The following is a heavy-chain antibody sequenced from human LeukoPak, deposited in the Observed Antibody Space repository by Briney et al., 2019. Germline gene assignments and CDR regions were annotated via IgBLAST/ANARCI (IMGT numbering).Heavy chain of an antibody. J-gene: IGHJ6*02. CDR2: IYYSGST. CDR3: ARDRRGYSYGFDDYYYYGMDV. Sequence: SGTLSLTCTVSGGSISSYYWSWIRQPPGKGLEWIGDIYYSGSTNYNPSLKSRVTISVDTSKNQFSLKLSSVTAADTAVYYCARDRRGYSYGFDDYYYYGMDVWGQGTTVTVSS. D-gene: IGHD5-18*01. CDR1: GGSISSYY. V-gene: IGHV4-59*01.